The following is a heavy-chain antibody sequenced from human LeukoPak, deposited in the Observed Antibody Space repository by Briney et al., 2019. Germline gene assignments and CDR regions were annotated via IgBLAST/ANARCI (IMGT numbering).Heavy chain of an antibody. V-gene: IGHV4-59*08. CDR1: GGSISNYY. CDR3: ARLDAAAGRYLQFFY. D-gene: IGHD5-24*01. Sequence: PSETLSLTCTVSGGSISNYYWSWIRQSPEKGLEWIGYIHDSGSTNYNPSLKSRVTISVDTSKNQFSLKLSSVTAADTAVYYCARLDAAAGRYLQFFYWGPGTLVTVSS. CDR2: IHDSGST. J-gene: IGHJ4*02.